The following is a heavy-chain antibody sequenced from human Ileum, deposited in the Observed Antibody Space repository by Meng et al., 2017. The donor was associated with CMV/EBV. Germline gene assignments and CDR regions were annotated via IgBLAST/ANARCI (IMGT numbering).Heavy chain of an antibody. D-gene: IGHD2-21*02. CDR3: ARDNRDWAFDY. CDR2: ISDGGTEK. CDR1: GFTFSIYG. Sequence: GESLKISCATSGFTFSIYGMHWVRQAPGKGLEWVAHISDGGTEKHYADSVKGRFTISRDRSKNTLFLQMNNLKPEDTAVYYCARDNRDWAFDYWGQGTLVTVSS. V-gene: IGHV3-30*02. J-gene: IGHJ4*02.